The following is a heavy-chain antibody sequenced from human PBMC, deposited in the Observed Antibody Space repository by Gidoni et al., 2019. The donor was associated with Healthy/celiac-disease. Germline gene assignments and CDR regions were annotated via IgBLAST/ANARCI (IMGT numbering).Heavy chain of an antibody. CDR3: ARDRHYYDSSGSLDY. CDR1: GYTFTGYY. Sequence: QVQLVQSGAEVKKPGASVKVSCKASGYTFTGYYMHWVRQAPGQGREWMGWINPNSGGTNYAQKFQGRVTMTRDTSISTAYMELSRLRSDDTAVYYCARDRHYYDSSGSLDYWGQGTLVTVSS. J-gene: IGHJ4*02. CDR2: INPNSGGT. V-gene: IGHV1-2*02. D-gene: IGHD3-22*01.